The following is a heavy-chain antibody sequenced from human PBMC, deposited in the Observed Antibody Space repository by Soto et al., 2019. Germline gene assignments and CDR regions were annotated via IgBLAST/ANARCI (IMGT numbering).Heavy chain of an antibody. Sequence: SETLSLTCAVSGGSISSSSYYWGWIRQPPGKGLEWIGSIYYSGSTYYNPSLKSRVTISVDTSKNQFSLKLSSVTAADTAVYYCASGNYYDSSGYYYEMFDYWGQGTLVTVSS. CDR1: GGSISSSSYY. V-gene: IGHV4-39*01. J-gene: IGHJ4*02. D-gene: IGHD3-22*01. CDR2: IYYSGST. CDR3: ASGNYYDSSGYYYEMFDY.